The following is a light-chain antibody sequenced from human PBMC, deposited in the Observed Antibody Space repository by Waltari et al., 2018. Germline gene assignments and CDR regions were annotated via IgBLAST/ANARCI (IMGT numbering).Light chain of an antibody. CDR1: QSISSW. CDR2: KAS. Sequence: DIQMTQSPSTLSASVGDRVTIPCRASQSISSWLAWYQQKPGKAPKLLIYKASYLQSGVSSRFSGSGFGTEVTLTISSLQPDDFATYYCQQYNSYWTFGQGTKVEIK. J-gene: IGKJ1*01. V-gene: IGKV1-5*03. CDR3: QQYNSYWT.